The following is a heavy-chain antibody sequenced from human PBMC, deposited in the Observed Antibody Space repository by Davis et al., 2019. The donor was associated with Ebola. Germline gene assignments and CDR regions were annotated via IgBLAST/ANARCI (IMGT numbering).Heavy chain of an antibody. CDR1: GFTFSSYA. CDR3: ARDPGVLRLVGDYYFDY. J-gene: IGHJ4*02. CDR2: ISNDETNE. Sequence: PGGSLRLSCTASGFTFSSYAMSWVRQAPGKGLEWVAVISNDETNEYYADSVKGRLTISRDNSKNTLYLQMNSLRLEDTAVYYCARDPGVLRLVGDYYFDYWGQGTLVTVSS. D-gene: IGHD3-10*01. V-gene: IGHV3-30-3*01.